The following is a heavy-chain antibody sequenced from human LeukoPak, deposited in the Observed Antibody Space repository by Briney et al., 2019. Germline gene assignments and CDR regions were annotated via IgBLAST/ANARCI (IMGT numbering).Heavy chain of an antibody. J-gene: IGHJ4*02. Sequence: GGSPRLSCAASGFTFSDYYMSWIRQAPGKGLEWVSYISSSSSYTNYADSVKGRFTISRDNAKNSLYLQMNSLRAEDTAVYYCARAVSTVTTFDYWGQGTLVTVSS. CDR2: ISSSSSYT. CDR1: GFTFSDYY. V-gene: IGHV3-11*06. D-gene: IGHD4-17*01. CDR3: ARAVSTVTTFDY.